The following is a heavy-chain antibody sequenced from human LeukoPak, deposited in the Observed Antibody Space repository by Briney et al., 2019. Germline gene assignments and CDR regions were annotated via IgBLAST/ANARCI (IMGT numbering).Heavy chain of an antibody. Sequence: GASVKVSCKASGGTFSSYAISWVRQAPGQGLEWLGRIIPILGIANYAQKFQGRVTITADKSTSTAYMELSSLRSEDTAVYYCARAEIAAKKAFDIWGQGTMVTVSS. V-gene: IGHV1-69*04. J-gene: IGHJ3*02. D-gene: IGHD5-24*01. CDR1: GGTFSSYA. CDR2: IIPILGIA. CDR3: ARAEIAAKKAFDI.